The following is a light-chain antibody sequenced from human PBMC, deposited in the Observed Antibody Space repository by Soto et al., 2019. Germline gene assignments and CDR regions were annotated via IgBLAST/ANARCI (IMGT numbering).Light chain of an antibody. J-gene: IGKJ1*01. CDR1: QSVSGSS. Sequence: EIVLTQSPGTLSLSPGERATLSCRASQSVSGSSFAWYQQRSGQAPSLLIYGASTRVTGIPDRFSGSGSGTDFTLNISRLEPQDVAVYYCQQYGSSPPRTFGQGTKVEIK. V-gene: IGKV3-20*01. CDR2: GAS. CDR3: QQYGSSPPRT.